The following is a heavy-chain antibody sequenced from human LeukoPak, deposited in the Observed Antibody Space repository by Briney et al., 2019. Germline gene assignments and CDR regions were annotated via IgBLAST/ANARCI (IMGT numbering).Heavy chain of an antibody. V-gene: IGHV4-38-2*01. CDR3: ARVVVTGAFSSWFDP. D-gene: IGHD2-15*01. Sequence: GSLRLSCAASEFSVGSNYMTWVRQAPGKGLEWIGSLHHTGSAFHHPSLKSRASVSADTSRNQFSLKLTSATAADTSVYFCARVVVTGAFSSWFDPWGQGILVSVSS. J-gene: IGHJ5*02. CDR1: EFSVGSNY. CDR2: LHHTGSA.